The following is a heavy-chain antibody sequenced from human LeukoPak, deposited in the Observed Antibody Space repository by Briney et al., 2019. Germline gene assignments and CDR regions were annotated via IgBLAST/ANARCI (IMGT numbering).Heavy chain of an antibody. CDR3: ARDGGKGGDY. CDR2: ISGRWGST. D-gene: IGHD2-15*01. Sequence: GGSLRLSCAASGLTFSRYAMSWAPQAQGKGLEWVTAISGRWGSTYYADSVKDRFTISRDNSKNTLYLKMNSLRAEDTAVYYCARDGGKGGDYWGQGTLVTVSS. J-gene: IGHJ4*02. CDR1: GLTFSRYA. V-gene: IGHV3-23*01.